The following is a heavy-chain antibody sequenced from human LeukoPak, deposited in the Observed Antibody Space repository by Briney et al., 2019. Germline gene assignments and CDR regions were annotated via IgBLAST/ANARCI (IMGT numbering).Heavy chain of an antibody. CDR1: GGSFSGYY. J-gene: IGHJ4*02. Sequence: SETLSLACAVYGGSFSGYYWSWIRQPPGKGLEWIGEINHSGSTNYNPSLKSRVTISVDTSKNQFSLKLSSVTAADTAVYCCARDRGLDATDYWGQGTLVTVSS. D-gene: IGHD2-15*01. CDR3: ARDRGLDATDY. CDR2: INHSGST. V-gene: IGHV4-34*01.